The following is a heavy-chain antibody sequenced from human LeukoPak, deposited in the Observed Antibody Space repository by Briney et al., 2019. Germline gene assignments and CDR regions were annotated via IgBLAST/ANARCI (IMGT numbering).Heavy chain of an antibody. CDR1: GFTFSTYW. CDR2: ISSDGSNT. V-gene: IGHV3-74*01. CDR3: ASSGYHDAFDI. D-gene: IGHD5-12*01. Sequence: PVGSLRLSCAASGFTFSTYWMRWVRPAPGEGLGWVSRISSDGSNTSYADCVKGRFTISRDNHKNTLYLQMNSLRAEDTAVYYCASSGYHDAFDIWGQGTMVTVSS. J-gene: IGHJ3*02.